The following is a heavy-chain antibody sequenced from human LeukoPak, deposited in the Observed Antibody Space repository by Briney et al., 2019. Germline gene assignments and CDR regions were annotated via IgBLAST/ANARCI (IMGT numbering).Heavy chain of an antibody. CDR1: GGSISSYY. J-gene: IGHJ4*02. CDR3: ARQDGYSSGWPFDY. CDR2: IYTSGST. V-gene: IGHV4-4*09. Sequence: SETLSLTCTVSGGSISSYYWSWIRQPPGKGLEWIGYIYTSGSTNYNPSLKSRVTISVDTSKNQFSLKLSSVTAADTAVYYCARQDGYSSGWPFDYWGQGTLVTVFS. D-gene: IGHD6-19*01.